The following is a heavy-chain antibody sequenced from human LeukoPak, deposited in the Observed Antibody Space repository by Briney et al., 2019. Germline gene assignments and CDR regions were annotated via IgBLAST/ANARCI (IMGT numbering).Heavy chain of an antibody. J-gene: IGHJ4*02. CDR3: ARDRVLRFLEWLSPYFDY. V-gene: IGHV4-34*01. CDR2: INHSGST. D-gene: IGHD3-3*01. CDR1: GGSFSGYY. Sequence: SETLSLTCAVYGGSFSGYYWSWIRQPPGKGLEWIGEINHSGSTNYNPSLKSRVTISVDTSKNQFSLKLSSVTAADTAVYYCARDRVLRFLEWLSPYFDYWGQGTLVTVS.